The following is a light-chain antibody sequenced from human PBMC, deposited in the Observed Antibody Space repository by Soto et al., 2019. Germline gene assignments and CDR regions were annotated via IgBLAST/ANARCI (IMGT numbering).Light chain of an antibody. CDR2: EVS. CDR1: NSDFGLYDF. Sequence: QSVLTQTASVSGTPGQSITISCTGSNSDFGLYDFVSWYQHHPGRAPKLIVSEVSHRPSGISNRFSGSKSGNTASLTISGLQSEDEADYYCISYTSDDVRYVFGTGTKVNVL. V-gene: IGLV2-14*01. J-gene: IGLJ1*01. CDR3: ISYTSDDVRYV.